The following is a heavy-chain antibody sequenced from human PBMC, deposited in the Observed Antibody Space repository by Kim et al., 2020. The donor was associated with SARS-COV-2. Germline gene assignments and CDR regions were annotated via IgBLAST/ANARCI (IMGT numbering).Heavy chain of an antibody. J-gene: IGHJ2*01. Sequence: GGSLRLSCAASGFTFDDYAMHWVRQAPGKGLEWVSGISWNSGSIGYADSVKGRSTISRDNAKNSLYLQMNSLRAEDTALYYCAKDPSAHPNVLDGGYFDPWGRGTLVTVSS. CDR2: ISWNSGSI. D-gene: IGHD2-8*01. CDR1: GFTFDDYA. V-gene: IGHV3-9*01. CDR3: AKDPSAHPNVLDGGYFDP.